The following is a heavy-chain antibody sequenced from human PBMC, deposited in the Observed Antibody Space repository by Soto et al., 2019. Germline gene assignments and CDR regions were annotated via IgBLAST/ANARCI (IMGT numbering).Heavy chain of an antibody. J-gene: IGHJ4*02. CDR2: TYYRSKWYN. V-gene: IGHV6-1*01. Sequence: PSQTLSLTCAISGDSVSSNSAAWNWIRQSPSRGLEWLGRTYYRSKWYNDYAVSVKSRITINPDTSKNQFSLQLNSVTPEDTAVYYCARAPPFSMNIAVAGTAFDYWGQGTLVTVSS. CDR3: ARAPPFSMNIAVAGTAFDY. D-gene: IGHD6-19*01. CDR1: GDSVSSNSAA.